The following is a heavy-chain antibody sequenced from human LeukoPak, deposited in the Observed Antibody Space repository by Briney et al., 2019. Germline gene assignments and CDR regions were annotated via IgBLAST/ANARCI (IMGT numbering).Heavy chain of an antibody. CDR3: ARHYYDSSGYYSCDY. V-gene: IGHV3-21*06. CDR1: GFAFNTYS. Sequence: GGSLRLSCAASGFAFNTYSMNWVRQAPGKGLEWVSSIISSGSYMYYADPVKGRFTISRDNAKNSLYLQMNSLRAEDTAVYYCARHYYDSSGYYSCDYWGQGTLVIVSS. CDR2: IISSGSYM. D-gene: IGHD3-22*01. J-gene: IGHJ4*02.